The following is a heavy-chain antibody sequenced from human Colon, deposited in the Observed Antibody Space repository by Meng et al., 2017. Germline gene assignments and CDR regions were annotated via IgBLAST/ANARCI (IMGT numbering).Heavy chain of an antibody. CDR1: GGSISDYY. J-gene: IGHJ5*02. V-gene: IGHV4-4*07. Sequence: QGQLEESGPGVVKPSETLSLTCNVSGGSISDYYWNWIRQPVGKGLEWIGRIRGSGSTNFNPSLKSRVTMSVDTSKNQFSLKLYSVTAADTAVYFCARDHAPFDYGLSRPGLDPWGQGTLVTVSS. D-gene: IGHD4/OR15-4a*01. CDR3: ARDHAPFDYGLSRPGLDP. CDR2: IRGSGST.